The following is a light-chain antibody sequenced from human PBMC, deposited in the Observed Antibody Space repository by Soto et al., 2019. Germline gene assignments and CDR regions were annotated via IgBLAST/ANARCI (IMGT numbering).Light chain of an antibody. CDR3: QQTTSFPLT. Sequence: DIQMTQSPSSVSASVGDRVTITCRASQGITSWLAWYQQNPGKAPQLLIYRASNLQSGVPSRFSRSGSATDFTLTISGLQPADFATYYCQQTTSFPLTFGGGTKVEIK. J-gene: IGKJ4*01. CDR2: RAS. CDR1: QGITSW. V-gene: IGKV1-12*01.